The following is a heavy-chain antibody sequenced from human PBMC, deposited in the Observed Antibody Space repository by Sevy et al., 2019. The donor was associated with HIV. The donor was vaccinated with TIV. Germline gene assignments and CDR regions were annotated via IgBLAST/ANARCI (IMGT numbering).Heavy chain of an antibody. J-gene: IGHJ6*02. CDR2: IIPLFGTT. CDR1: GGPFNTYA. CDR3: ASERGGPVQLERLTSYYGMDI. Sequence: ASVKVSCKASGGPFNTYAITWIRQAPGQGLEWMGGIIPLFGTTTYAHHFQGRITITADESRTTAYMELSSLRSEDTAVYYCASERGGPVQLERLTSYYGMDIWAQGTTVTVSS. V-gene: IGHV1-69*13. D-gene: IGHD1-1*01.